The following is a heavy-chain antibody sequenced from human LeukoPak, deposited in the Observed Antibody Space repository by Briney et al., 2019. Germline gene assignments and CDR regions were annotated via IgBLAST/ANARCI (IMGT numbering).Heavy chain of an antibody. D-gene: IGHD3-22*01. Sequence: ASVKVSCKASGGTFSSYAISWVRQAPGQGLEWMGGIIPIFGTANYAQKFQGRVTITADESTSTAYMELSSLRSEDTAVYYCARGDYYDSSGYYSSAMGAFDIWGQGTMVTVSS. V-gene: IGHV1-69*13. CDR1: GGTFSSYA. CDR2: IIPIFGTA. CDR3: ARGDYYDSSGYYSSAMGAFDI. J-gene: IGHJ3*02.